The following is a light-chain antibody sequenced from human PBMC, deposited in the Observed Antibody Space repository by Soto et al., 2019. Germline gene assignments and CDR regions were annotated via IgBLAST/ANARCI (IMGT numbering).Light chain of an antibody. J-gene: IGKJ1*01. CDR2: GAS. CDR1: QSVSSN. Sequence: EIVMTQSPATLSVSPGERATLSCRASQSVSSNLAWYQQKPGQAPSLLIYGASTRATGTPARFSGSGSGTEFTLTISSLQSEDFAVYYRQQYGSSSWTFGQGTKVDIK. CDR3: QQYGSSSWT. V-gene: IGKV3-15*01.